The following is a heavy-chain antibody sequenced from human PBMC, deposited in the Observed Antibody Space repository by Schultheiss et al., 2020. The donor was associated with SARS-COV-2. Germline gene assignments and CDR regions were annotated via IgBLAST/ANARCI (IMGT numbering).Heavy chain of an antibody. CDR2: ISSSSSYI. CDR3: ARWGNSKILDH. D-gene: IGHD3-16*01. Sequence: GESLKISCAASGFTFSSYSMNWVRQAPGKGLEWVSYISSSSSYIYYADSVKGRFTISRDNAKNSLYLLLNSLRAEDTAVYYCARWGNSKILDHWGQGTLVTVSS. CDR1: GFTFSSYS. V-gene: IGHV3-21*05. J-gene: IGHJ4*02.